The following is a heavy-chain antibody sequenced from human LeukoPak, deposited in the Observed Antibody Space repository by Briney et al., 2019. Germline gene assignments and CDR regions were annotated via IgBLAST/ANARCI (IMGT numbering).Heavy chain of an antibody. CDR1: GYTFTSYG. Sequence: ASVKVSCKASGYTFTSYGISWVRQAPEQGLEWMGWISAYNGNTNYAQKLQAGVTMTTDTSTSTAYMELRSLRSDDTAVYYCARDIGVPAATYYFDYWGQGTLVTVSS. V-gene: IGHV1-18*01. CDR3: ARDIGVPAATYYFDY. D-gene: IGHD2-2*01. CDR2: ISAYNGNT. J-gene: IGHJ4*02.